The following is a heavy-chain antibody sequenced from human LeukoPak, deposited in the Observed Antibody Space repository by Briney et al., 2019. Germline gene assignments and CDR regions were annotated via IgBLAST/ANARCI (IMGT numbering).Heavy chain of an antibody. Sequence: GRSLRLSCAASGFTFSSHAMHWVRQAPGKGLEWVAVISYDGSNKYYADSVKGRFTISRDNSKNTLYLQMNSLLAEDTAVYYCAKTGRDSSTDYFDYWGQGTLVTVSS. CDR3: AKTGRDSSTDYFDY. CDR1: GFTFSSHA. CDR2: ISYDGSNK. D-gene: IGHD3-22*01. V-gene: IGHV3-30*04. J-gene: IGHJ4*02.